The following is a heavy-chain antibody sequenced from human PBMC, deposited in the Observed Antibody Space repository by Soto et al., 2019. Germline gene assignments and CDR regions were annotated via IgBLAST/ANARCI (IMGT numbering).Heavy chain of an antibody. J-gene: IGHJ4*02. CDR1: GGSISSGDYY. V-gene: IGHV4-30-4*01. D-gene: IGHD2-15*01. Sequence: SETLSLTCTVSGGSISSGDYYWSWIRQPPGKGLEWIGYIYYSGSTYYNPSLKSRVTISVDTSKNQFSLKLSSVTAADTAVYYCARALVAAFFDYWGQGTLVTVSS. CDR3: ARALVAAFFDY. CDR2: IYYSGST.